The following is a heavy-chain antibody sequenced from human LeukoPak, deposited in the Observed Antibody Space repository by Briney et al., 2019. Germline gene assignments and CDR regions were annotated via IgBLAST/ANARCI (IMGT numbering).Heavy chain of an antibody. CDR3: ASTDYDSSGYYFDY. CDR1: GYTFTSYG. J-gene: IGHJ4*02. Sequence: ASVKVSCKASGYTFTSYGISWVRQAPGQELEWMGWISAYNGNTNYAQKLQGRVTMTTDTSTSTAYMELRSLRSDDTAVYYCASTDYDSSGYYFDYWGQGTLVTVSS. CDR2: ISAYNGNT. V-gene: IGHV1-18*01. D-gene: IGHD3-22*01.